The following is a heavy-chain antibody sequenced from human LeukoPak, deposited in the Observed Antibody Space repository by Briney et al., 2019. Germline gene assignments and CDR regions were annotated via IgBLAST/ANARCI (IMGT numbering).Heavy chain of an antibody. CDR2: INHSGST. J-gene: IGHJ4*02. V-gene: IGHV4-34*01. Sequence: SETLSLTCAVYGGSFSGYYWSWIRQPPGKGLEWIGEINHSGSTNYNPSLKSRVTISVDTSKNQFSLELSSVTAADTAVYYCARQVCGGGCFHFGYWGQGTLVTVSS. CDR3: ARQVCGGGCFHFGY. CDR1: GGSFSGYY. D-gene: IGHD2-21*02.